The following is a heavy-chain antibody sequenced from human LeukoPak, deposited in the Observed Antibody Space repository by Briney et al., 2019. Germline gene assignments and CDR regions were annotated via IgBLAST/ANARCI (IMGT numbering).Heavy chain of an antibody. D-gene: IGHD2-15*01. CDR2: IGAYNGNT. V-gene: IGHV1-18*04. CDR3: ARDPSGRYCNGGSCYSPY. CDR1: GYTFTTYG. Sequence: ASVKVSCKASGYTFTTYGISWVRQAPGQGLEWMGWIGAYNGNTNYAQKLQGRVTMTTDTSTSTAYMELRSLRSDDTAVYYCARDPSGRYCNGGSCYSPYWGQGTLVTVSS. J-gene: IGHJ4*02.